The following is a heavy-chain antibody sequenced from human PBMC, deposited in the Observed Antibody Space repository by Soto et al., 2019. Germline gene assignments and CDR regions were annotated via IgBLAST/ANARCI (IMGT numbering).Heavy chain of an antibody. J-gene: IGHJ4*02. Sequence: QVQLQESGPGLVKPSQTLSLTCTVSGGSISSGGYYWSWLRQHPGKGLEWIGYIYYSGSTYYNPSLKSRVTISVDTSKNQFSLKLSSVTAADTAVYYCARLTSGPVYFDYWGQGTLVTVSS. CDR2: IYYSGST. CDR1: GGSISSGGYY. D-gene: IGHD3-10*01. V-gene: IGHV4-31*03. CDR3: ARLTSGPVYFDY.